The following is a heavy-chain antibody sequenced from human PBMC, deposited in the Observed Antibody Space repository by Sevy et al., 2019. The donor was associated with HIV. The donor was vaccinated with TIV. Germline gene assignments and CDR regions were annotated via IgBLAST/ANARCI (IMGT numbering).Heavy chain of an antibody. V-gene: IGHV3-74*01. CDR2: VKTDGCGT. CDR1: GFTFSKSW. CDR3: VRDSGSYSLFDY. D-gene: IGHD3-10*01. Sequence: GGSLRLSCTASGFTFSKSWMHWVRQVPGKGLQWVSRVKTDGCGTIYADSVKGRFIISRDNAKNTVYLQMNSLRAEDTAVYFCVRDSGSYSLFDYWGQGTMVTVSS. J-gene: IGHJ4*02.